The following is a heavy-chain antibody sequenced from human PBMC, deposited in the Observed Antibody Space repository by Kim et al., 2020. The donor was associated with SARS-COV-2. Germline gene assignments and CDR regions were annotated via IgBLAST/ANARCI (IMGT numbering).Heavy chain of an antibody. Sequence: SETLSLTCTVSGDSISSSSYYWGWIRQPPGKGLEWIGSIYYSGSTYYNPSLKSRVTISVDTSKNQFSLKLSSVTAADTAVYYCARTSIRVVPAAMRHYYYYGMDVWGQGTTVTVSS. CDR1: GDSISSSSYY. CDR3: ARTSIRVVPAAMRHYYYYGMDV. CDR2: IYYSGST. D-gene: IGHD2-2*01. J-gene: IGHJ6*02. V-gene: IGHV4-39*01.